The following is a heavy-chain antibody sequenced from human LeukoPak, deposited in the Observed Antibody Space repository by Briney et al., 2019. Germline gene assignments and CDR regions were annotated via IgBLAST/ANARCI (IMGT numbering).Heavy chain of an antibody. D-gene: IGHD2-2*01. CDR3: TSLWYCSSTSCSGFDY. V-gene: IGHV3-49*04. J-gene: IGHJ4*02. Sequence: PGRSLRLSCTASGFTFGDYAMSWVRQAPGKGLEWVGSIRSKAYGGTTEYAASVKGRFTISRDDSKSIAYLQMNSLKTEDTAVYYCTSLWYCSSTSCSGFDYWGQGTLVTVSS. CDR2: IRSKAYGGTT. CDR1: GFTFGDYA.